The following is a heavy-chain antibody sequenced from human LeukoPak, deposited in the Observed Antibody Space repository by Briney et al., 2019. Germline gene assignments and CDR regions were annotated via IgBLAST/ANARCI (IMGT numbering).Heavy chain of an antibody. J-gene: IGHJ4*02. Sequence: GESLKISCKGSGXSFTSYWIGWVRQMPGKGLEWMGIIDPGDSDTRYSPSFQGQFTISGDKSMSTAYLQWSSLKASDTAMYYCARLGPDGAGTTFDYWGQGTLVTVSS. CDR3: ARLGPDGAGTTFDY. D-gene: IGHD1-7*01. V-gene: IGHV5-51*01. CDR2: IDPGDSDT. CDR1: GXSFTSYW.